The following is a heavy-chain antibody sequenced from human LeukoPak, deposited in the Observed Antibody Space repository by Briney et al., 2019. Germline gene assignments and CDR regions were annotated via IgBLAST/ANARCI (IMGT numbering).Heavy chain of an antibody. V-gene: IGHV3-30-3*01. J-gene: IGHJ6*03. Sequence: GGSLRLSCVASGFTFNNYDMHWVRQAPGKGLEWVAVISYDGSNKYYADSVKGRFTISRDNSKNTLYLQMNSLRAEDTAVYYCARGYHEWERLRYYYYMDVWGKGTTVTVSS. CDR2: ISYDGSNK. D-gene: IGHD1-26*01. CDR1: GFTFNNYD. CDR3: ARGYHEWERLRYYYYMDV.